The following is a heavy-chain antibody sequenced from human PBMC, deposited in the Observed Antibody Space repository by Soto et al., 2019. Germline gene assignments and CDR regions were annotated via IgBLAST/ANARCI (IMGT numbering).Heavy chain of an antibody. CDR2: IIPIFGTA. CDR1: GGTFSSYA. V-gene: IGHV1-69*01. J-gene: IGHJ3*02. D-gene: IGHD3-22*01. CDR3: AVADVYDYDRSEYPLDI. Sequence: QVQLVQSGAEVKKPGSSVKVSCKASGGTFSSYALSWVRQAPGQGLEWMGGIIPIFGTAKYAQKFQGRVTITADEATSTAYMELSSLKSEDTAVYYCAVADVYDYDRSEYPLDIWGQGTMVTVSS.